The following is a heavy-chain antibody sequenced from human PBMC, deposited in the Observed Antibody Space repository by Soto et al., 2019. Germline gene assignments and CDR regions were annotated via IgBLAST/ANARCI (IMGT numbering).Heavy chain of an antibody. CDR2: IIPIFGTA. D-gene: IGHD6-19*01. Sequence: ASVKVSCKASGGTFSSYAISWVRQAPGQGLEWMGVIIPIFGTANYAQKFQGRVTITADESTSTAYMELSSLRSEDTAVYYCARNAVAGIWFDPWGQGTLVTVSS. V-gene: IGHV1-69*01. CDR3: ARNAVAGIWFDP. J-gene: IGHJ5*02. CDR1: GGTFSSYA.